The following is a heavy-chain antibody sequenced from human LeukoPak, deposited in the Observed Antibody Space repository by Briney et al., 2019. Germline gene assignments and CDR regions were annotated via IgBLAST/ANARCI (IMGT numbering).Heavy chain of an antibody. CDR3: AKDRPNGMDV. V-gene: IGHV3-23*01. J-gene: IGHJ6*02. CDR1: GFTSTNYA. CDR2: INGIGAAT. Sequence: GGSLRLSCAASGFTSTNYALSWVRQAPGKGLEWVSGINGIGAATYYADSVKGRFTISRDNAKNTLYLQMNSLRAEDTAVYYCAKDRPNGMDVWGQGTTVTVSS.